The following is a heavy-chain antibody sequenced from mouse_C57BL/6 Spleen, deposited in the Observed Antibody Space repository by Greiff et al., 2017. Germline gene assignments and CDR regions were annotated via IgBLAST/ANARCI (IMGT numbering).Heavy chain of an antibody. D-gene: IGHD2-5*01. CDR3: ARDSNYEGFAY. J-gene: IGHJ3*01. V-gene: IGHV1-55*01. Sequence: QVQLQQPGAELVKPGASVKMSCKASGYTFTSYWITWVKQRPGQGLEWIGDIYPGSGSTNYNEKLKSKATLTVDTASSTAYMQLSSLTSEDSAVYYCARDSNYEGFAYWGQGTLVTVSA. CDR2: IYPGSGST. CDR1: GYTFTSYW.